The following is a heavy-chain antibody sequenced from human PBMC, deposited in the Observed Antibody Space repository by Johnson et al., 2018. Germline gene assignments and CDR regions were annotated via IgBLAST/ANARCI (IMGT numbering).Heavy chain of an antibody. CDR1: GFTFSSYA. CDR2: ISYDGSNK. CDR3: ASGSYYDSSGEAFDI. D-gene: IGHD3-22*01. J-gene: IGHJ3*02. Sequence: QVQLVQSGGGVVQPGRSLRLSCAASGFTFSSYAMHWVRQAPGKGLEWVAVISYDGSNKYYADSVKGRFTISRDNSKNTLYLQMNSLRAEDTAVYYCASGSYYDSSGEAFDIGGQGTMVTVSS. V-gene: IGHV3-30-3*01.